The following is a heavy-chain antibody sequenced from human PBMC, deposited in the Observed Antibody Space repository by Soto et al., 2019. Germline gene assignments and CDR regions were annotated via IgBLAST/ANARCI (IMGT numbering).Heavy chain of an antibody. V-gene: IGHV3-11*05. D-gene: IGHD5-12*01. CDR3: ARDHHRYSGYDYVDY. CDR1: GFTFSDYY. J-gene: IGHJ4*02. Sequence: QVQLVESGGGLVKPGGSLRLSCVASGFTFSDYYMSWIRQAPGKGLEWVSYISSSSSYTNYADSVTGRFTISRDNATNSLYLQMNSLRAEATAVYYCARDHHRYSGYDYVDYWGQGTLVTVSS. CDR2: ISSSSSYT.